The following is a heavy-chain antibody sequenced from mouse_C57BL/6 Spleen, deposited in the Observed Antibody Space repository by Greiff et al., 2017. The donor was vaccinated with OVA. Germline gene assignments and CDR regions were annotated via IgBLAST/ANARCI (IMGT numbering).Heavy chain of an antibody. CDR3: ARFPLYYYGSSYEAMDY. D-gene: IGHD1-1*01. V-gene: IGHV1-81*01. CDR1: GYTFTSYG. Sequence: VQLQESGAELARPGASVKLSCKASGYTFTSYGISWVKQRTGQGLEWIGEIYPRSGNTYYNEKFKGKATLTADKSSSTAYMELRSLTSEDSAVYFCARFPLYYYGSSYEAMDYWGQGTSVTVSS. J-gene: IGHJ4*01. CDR2: IYPRSGNT.